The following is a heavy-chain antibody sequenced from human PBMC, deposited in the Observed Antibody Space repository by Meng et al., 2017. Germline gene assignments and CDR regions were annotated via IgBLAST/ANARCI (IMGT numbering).Heavy chain of an antibody. Sequence: QGQLQKWGAGLLKPSETLSLTCAVYGGSFSGYYWSWIRQPPGKGLEWIGEINHSGSTNYNPSLKSRVTISVDTSKNQFSLKLSSVTAADTAVYYCARRGIAARPFYYWGQGTLVTVSS. D-gene: IGHD6-6*01. V-gene: IGHV4-34*01. CDR1: GGSFSGYY. CDR2: INHSGST. J-gene: IGHJ4*02. CDR3: ARRGIAARPFYY.